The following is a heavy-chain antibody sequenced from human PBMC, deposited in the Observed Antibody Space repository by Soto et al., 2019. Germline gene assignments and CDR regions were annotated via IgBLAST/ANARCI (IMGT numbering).Heavy chain of an antibody. V-gene: IGHV3-23*01. CDR3: AKDLKSSSVTFDY. D-gene: IGHD6-6*01. Sequence: EVQLLESGGGLVQPGGSLRLSCAASGFTFSSYAMSWVRQAPGKGLEWASAISGSGGSTYYAESVKGRFTISRDNSKNMLYLQMNSLRAEDTAVYYCAKDLKSSSVTFDYWGQGTLVTVSS. CDR1: GFTFSSYA. CDR2: ISGSGGST. J-gene: IGHJ4*02.